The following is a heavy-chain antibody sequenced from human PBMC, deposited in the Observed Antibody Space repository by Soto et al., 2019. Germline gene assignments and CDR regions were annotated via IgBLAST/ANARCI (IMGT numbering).Heavy chain of an antibody. Sequence: GGSLRLSCAASGFTFSSYAMSWVRQAPGKGLEWVSTISGTGSITYYADSVKGRFTISRDNSKNTLYVQMNSLRAEDTAVYYCAKEMVTTIIDVITTFQAFDIWGQGTMVTVSS. D-gene: IGHD3-22*01. CDR2: ISGTGSIT. CDR1: GFTFSSYA. CDR3: AKEMVTTIIDVITTFQAFDI. J-gene: IGHJ3*02. V-gene: IGHV3-23*01.